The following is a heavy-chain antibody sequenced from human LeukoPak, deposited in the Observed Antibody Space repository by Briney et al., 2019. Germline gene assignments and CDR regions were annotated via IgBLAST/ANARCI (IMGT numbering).Heavy chain of an antibody. CDR2: IYYRGNP. V-gene: IGHV4-59*08. Sequence: SETLSLTCTVSGGSIGSYHWSWIRQPPGKGLEWLGYIYYRGNPNFNPSLKGRVTMSLDTSKNQVSLNLSSVTAADTAVYYCAGGYASSWYTWFGPWGQGTLVTVSS. J-gene: IGHJ5*02. D-gene: IGHD6-13*01. CDR3: AGGYASSWYTWFGP. CDR1: GGSIGSYH.